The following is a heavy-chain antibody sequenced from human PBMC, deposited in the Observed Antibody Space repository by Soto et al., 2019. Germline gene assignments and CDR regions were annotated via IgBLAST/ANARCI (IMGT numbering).Heavy chain of an antibody. J-gene: IGHJ6*02. CDR1: GYSFTSYW. CDR2: IDPSDSYT. CDR3: ARLHYVTIFGVVYGMDV. Sequence: GESLKISCNGSGYSFTSYWISWVRQMPGKGLEWMGRIDPSDSYTNYSPSFQGHVTISADKSISTAYLQWSSLKASDTAMYYCARLHYVTIFGVVYGMDVWGQGTTVTVSS. V-gene: IGHV5-10-1*01. D-gene: IGHD3-3*01.